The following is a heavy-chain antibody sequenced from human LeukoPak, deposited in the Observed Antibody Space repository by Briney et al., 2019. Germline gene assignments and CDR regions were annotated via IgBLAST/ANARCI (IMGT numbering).Heavy chain of an antibody. CDR1: GYTFTSFG. J-gene: IGHJ6*03. D-gene: IGHD3-10*01. CDR2: ISVYNGNT. V-gene: IGHV1-18*01. CDR3: ARVGRFGELYYYYMDV. Sequence: ASVKVSCKASGYTFTSFGISWVRQAPGQGLEWMGRISVYNGNTNYPQKFQDRVTMTTDTSTNTAYMELRSLRSDDTAVYYCARVGRFGELYYYYMDVWGKGTTVTVSS.